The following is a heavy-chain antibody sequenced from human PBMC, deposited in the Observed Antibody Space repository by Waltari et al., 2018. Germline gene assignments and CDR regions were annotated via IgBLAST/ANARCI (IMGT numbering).Heavy chain of an antibody. V-gene: IGHV3-48*01. D-gene: IGHD2-15*01. CDR2: MSSSISTL. J-gene: IGHJ4*02. CDR1: GFTFSSYS. CDR3: ARMDPGYCSGGSCYSVY. Sequence: EVQLVESGGGLVQPGGSLRLSCAASGFTFSSYSMNWVRQAPGRGMGWVSYMSSSISTLYYADSVKGRLTISRDNAKNSLYLQINSLRAEDTVVYYCARMDPGYCSGGSCYSVYWGQGTLVTVSS.